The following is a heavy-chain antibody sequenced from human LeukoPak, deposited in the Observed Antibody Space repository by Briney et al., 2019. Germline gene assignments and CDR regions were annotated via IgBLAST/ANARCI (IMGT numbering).Heavy chain of an antibody. CDR1: GYMFTSYD. J-gene: IGHJ4*02. CDR2: MNPNSGNT. Sequence: ASVKVSCKASGYMFTSYDINWVRQATGQGLEWMGWMNPNSGNTGFGQKFQGRVTMTRDTSISTAYMELSSLRSEDTAVYYCAREFCSGGDCYRYFDYWGQGTLVTVSS. D-gene: IGHD2-21*02. CDR3: AREFCSGGDCYRYFDY. V-gene: IGHV1-8*01.